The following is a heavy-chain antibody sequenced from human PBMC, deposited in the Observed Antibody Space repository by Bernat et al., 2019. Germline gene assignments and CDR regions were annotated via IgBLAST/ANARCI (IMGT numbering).Heavy chain of an antibody. D-gene: IGHD2-2*03. Sequence: QVQLVESGGGVVQPGRSLRLSCAASGFTFSSYAMHWVRQAPGKGLEWVAVISYDGSNKYYADSVKGRFSISRDNSKNTLYLQMNSLRAEDTAVYYCARDSPLLYGWDFQHWGQGTLVTVSS. CDR1: GFTFSSYA. CDR2: ISYDGSNK. CDR3: ARDSPLLYGWDFQH. V-gene: IGHV3-30*01. J-gene: IGHJ1*01.